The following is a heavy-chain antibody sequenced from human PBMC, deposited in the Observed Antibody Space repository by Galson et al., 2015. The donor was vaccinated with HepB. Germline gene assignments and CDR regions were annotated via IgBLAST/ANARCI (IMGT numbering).Heavy chain of an antibody. CDR1: GYSFTSYW. Sequence: SGAEVKKPGESLKISCKGSGYSFTSYWIGWVRQMPGKGLEWMGIIYPGDSDTRYSPSFQGQVTISADKSISTTYLQWSSLKASDTAMYYCARATYYYDSSGYYPFDYWGQGTLVTVSS. V-gene: IGHV5-51*01. J-gene: IGHJ4*02. CDR3: ARATYYYDSSGYYPFDY. CDR2: IYPGDSDT. D-gene: IGHD3-22*01.